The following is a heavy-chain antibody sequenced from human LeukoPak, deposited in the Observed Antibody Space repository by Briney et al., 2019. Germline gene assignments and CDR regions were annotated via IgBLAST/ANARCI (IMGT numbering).Heavy chain of an antibody. CDR3: ARGPAEGPFDY. V-gene: IGHV3-7*01. CDR1: GFTFSSYW. Sequence: GGSLRLSCAASGFTFSSYWMSWVRQAPGKGLEWVANIKQDGSEKYYVDSVKGRFTISRDNAKNSLYLQTNSLRAEDTAVYYCARGPAEGPFDYWGQGTLVSVSS. J-gene: IGHJ4*02. CDR2: IKQDGSEK.